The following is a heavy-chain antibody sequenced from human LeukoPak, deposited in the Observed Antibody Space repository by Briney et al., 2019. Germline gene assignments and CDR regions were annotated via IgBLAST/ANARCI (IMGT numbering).Heavy chain of an antibody. J-gene: IGHJ4*02. CDR3: ARDDSSAWYLEH. Sequence: SETLSLTCAVYGGSFSGYYWSWIRQPPGKGLKWIGEINHSGSTNYNPSLKSRVTISVDTSKNQFSLKLSPVTAADTAVYYCARDDSSAWYLEHWGQGTLVTVSS. CDR2: INHSGST. V-gene: IGHV4-34*01. D-gene: IGHD6-19*01. CDR1: GGSFSGYY.